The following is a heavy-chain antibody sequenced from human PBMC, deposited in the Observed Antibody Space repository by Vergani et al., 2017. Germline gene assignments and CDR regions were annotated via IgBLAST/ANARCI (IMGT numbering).Heavy chain of an antibody. CDR1: GFTVSSNY. CDR3: ARDSGIVVVPAAIRGDAFDI. CDR2: IYSGGST. J-gene: IGHJ3*02. Sequence: EVQLVESGGGLVQPGGSLRLSCAASGFTVSSNYMSWVRQAPGKGLEWVSVIYSGGSTYYADSVKARFTISRDNSKNTLYLQMNSLRAEDTAVYYCARDSGIVVVPAAIRGDAFDIWGQGTMVTVSS. V-gene: IGHV3-66*02. D-gene: IGHD2-2*02.